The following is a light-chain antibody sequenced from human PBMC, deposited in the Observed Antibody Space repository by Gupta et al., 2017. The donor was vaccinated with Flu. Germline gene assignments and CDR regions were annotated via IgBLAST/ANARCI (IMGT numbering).Light chain of an antibody. J-gene: IGKJ1*01. CDR1: QKIDPW. CDR2: NTS. Sequence: DIQMTQSPPTLSASVGDRVTITCRASQKIDPWLAWFQQKPGKAPKALIYNTSTLENGVPSRFIGGASGTEFTLTITSLQPDDFATYFCQQYFREIWTFGPGTRVESK. CDR3: QQYFREIWT. V-gene: IGKV1-5*03.